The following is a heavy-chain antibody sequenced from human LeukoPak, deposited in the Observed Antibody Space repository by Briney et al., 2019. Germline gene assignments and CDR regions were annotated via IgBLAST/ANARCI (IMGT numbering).Heavy chain of an antibody. CDR1: GDSFSGTNYH. V-gene: IGHV4-39*07. D-gene: IGHD3-3*01. CDR3: AREIEEGRRITVSGKVIMVWFDH. CDR2: VFHSGTT. Sequence: SETLSLTCTVAGDSFSGTNYHWGWIRQPPGKGLEWIGSVFHSGTTYYNPSLKSRVSISIDTSKNQFSLNVTSVTAADTAIYYCAREIEEGRRITVSGKVIMVWFDHWGQGTLVTVSS. J-gene: IGHJ5*02.